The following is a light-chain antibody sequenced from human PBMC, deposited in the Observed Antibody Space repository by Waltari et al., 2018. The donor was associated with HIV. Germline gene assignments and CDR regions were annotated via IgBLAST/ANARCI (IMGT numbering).Light chain of an antibody. V-gene: IGLV1-40*01. J-gene: IGLJ2*01. CDR1: SSHIGAGYD. CDR2: DNN. CDR3: QSYDSSLSGVI. Sequence: QSVLTQPPSVSAAPGQRVTISCTGSSSHIGAGYDVHWYQHLPGTAPKLLIYDNNNRPSGVPDRVSGSKSGTSASLAITGLQAEDEADYYCQSYDSSLSGVIFGGGTKLTVL.